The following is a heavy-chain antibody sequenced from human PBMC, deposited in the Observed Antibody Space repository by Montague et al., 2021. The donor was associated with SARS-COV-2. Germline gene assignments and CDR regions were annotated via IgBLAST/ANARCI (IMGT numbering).Heavy chain of an antibody. J-gene: IGHJ4*02. CDR3: ARVNYGEVDY. CDR1: GVSFNDHF. D-gene: IGHD4-17*01. Sequence: SETLSLTCAVYGVSFNDHFWCWIRQPPGKGLEWIGEINHSGRTTYSPSLRFRVSMSIDTSKNQFSLHLRSLTAADAAVYYCARVNYGEVDYWGPGTLVTVSS. CDR2: INHSGRT. V-gene: IGHV4-34*01.